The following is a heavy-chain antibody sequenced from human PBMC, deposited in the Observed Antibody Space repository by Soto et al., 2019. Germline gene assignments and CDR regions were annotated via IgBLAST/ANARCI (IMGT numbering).Heavy chain of an antibody. CDR3: ARRFHVDTAMFNSAYYYYGMDV. CDR2: ISAYNGNT. CDR1: GYTFTSYG. D-gene: IGHD5-18*01. V-gene: IGHV1-18*01. Sequence: ASVKVSCKASGYTFTSYGISWVRQAPGQGLEWMGWISAYNGNTNYAQKLQGRVTMTTDTSTSTAYMELRSLRSDDTAVYYCARRFHVDTAMFNSAYYYYGMDVWGQGTTVTVSS. J-gene: IGHJ6*02.